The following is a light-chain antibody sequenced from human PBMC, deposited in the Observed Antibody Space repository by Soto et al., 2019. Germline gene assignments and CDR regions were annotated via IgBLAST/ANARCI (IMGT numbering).Light chain of an antibody. CDR1: QTIYNY. J-gene: IGKJ2*01. V-gene: IGKV1-39*01. CDR3: QQTYTAPRT. Sequence: DIQMTQSPSYLPTSVGDRVTITCRASQTIYNYVTWYQQKPGKAPRLLIFGASRVQNGIPSRFSGSGSRTDFTLTINDVQPEDFSSYFCQQTYTAPRTFGQGTTLEI. CDR2: GAS.